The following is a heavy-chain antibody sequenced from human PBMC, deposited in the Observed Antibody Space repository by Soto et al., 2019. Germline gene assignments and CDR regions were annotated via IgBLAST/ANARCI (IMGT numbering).Heavy chain of an antibody. Sequence: VSVKVSCKVSGYTLTELSMHWVRQAPGKGLEWMGGFDPEDGETIYAQKFQGRVTMTEDTATDTAYMELSSLRSEDTAVYYCATSIRVWIGNSYDSSGSKEDWGQGTLVTVSS. V-gene: IGHV1-24*01. CDR3: ATSIRVWIGNSYDSSGSKED. D-gene: IGHD3-22*01. CDR2: FDPEDGET. J-gene: IGHJ4*02. CDR1: GYTLTELS.